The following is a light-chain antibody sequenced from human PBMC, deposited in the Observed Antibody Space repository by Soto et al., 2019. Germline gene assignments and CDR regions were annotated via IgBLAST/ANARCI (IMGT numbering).Light chain of an antibody. CDR1: QSVSSN. CDR3: QQYNNWAYI. CDR2: GAS. Sequence: EIVMTQSPATLSVSPGERATLSCRASQSVSSNLAWYQQKSGQAPRLLIYGASTRATGIPARFSGSGSGTEFTLTISSLQSEDFAVYYCQQYNNWAYIFGERTKLEMK. V-gene: IGKV3-15*01. J-gene: IGKJ2*01.